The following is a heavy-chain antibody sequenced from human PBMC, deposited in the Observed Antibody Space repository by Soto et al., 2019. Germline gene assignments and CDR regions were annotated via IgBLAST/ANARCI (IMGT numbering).Heavy chain of an antibody. CDR3: ARELQGLYYFDY. D-gene: IGHD2-15*01. CDR1: GYTFTSYA. V-gene: IGHV1-3*01. Sequence: ASVKVSCKASGYTFTSYAIHWVRQAPGQRLEWMGWINAGNGNTKYSQKFQGRVTITRDTSASTAYMELTSLRSEDTAVYYCARELQGLYYFDYWGQGTLVTVSS. J-gene: IGHJ4*02. CDR2: INAGNGNT.